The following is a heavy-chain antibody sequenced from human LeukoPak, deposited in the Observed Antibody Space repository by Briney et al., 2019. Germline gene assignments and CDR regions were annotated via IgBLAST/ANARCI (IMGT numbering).Heavy chain of an antibody. V-gene: IGHV3-23*01. CDR1: GFTFSSYT. D-gene: IGHD3-10*01. CDR3: AKGSSAGRPYYFDY. Sequence: GGSLRLSCAASGFTFSSYTMSWVRQAPGRGLEWVSAISHTSEYTYHADSVKGRFTISRDNSKNTLYLQMNSLRAEDTAMYYCAKGSSAGRPYYFDYWGQGTLVTVSS. CDR2: ISHTSEYT. J-gene: IGHJ4*02.